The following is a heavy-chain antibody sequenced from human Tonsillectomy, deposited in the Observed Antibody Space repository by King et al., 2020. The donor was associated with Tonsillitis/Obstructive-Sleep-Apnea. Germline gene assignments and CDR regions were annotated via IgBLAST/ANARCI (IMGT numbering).Heavy chain of an antibody. CDR3: AHSPDYDFWSGFPKDWFDP. D-gene: IGHD3-3*01. J-gene: IGHJ5*02. CDR1: GFSLSTGGMS. CDR2: IYWDDGK. Sequence: ITLKESGPTLVKPTQTLTLTCTFSGFSLSTGGMSVGWIRQPPGKALEWLALIYWDDGKRYSPSLKSRLTITKDTSKNQVVLTMTNMDPVDTATYYCAHSPDYDFWSGFPKDWFDPWGQGTLVTVSS. V-gene: IGHV2-5*02.